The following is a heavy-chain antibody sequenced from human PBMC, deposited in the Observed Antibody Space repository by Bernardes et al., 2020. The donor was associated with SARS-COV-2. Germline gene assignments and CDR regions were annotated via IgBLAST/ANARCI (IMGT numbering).Heavy chain of an antibody. CDR2: IKSKTDGGTT. CDR1: GFTFSNAW. V-gene: IGHV3-15*01. CDR3: TTGSYLYCSSTSCIKRFDP. J-gene: IGHJ5*02. Sequence: GGSLRLSCAASGFTFSNAWMSWVRQAPGKGLEWVGRIKSKTDGGTTDYAAPVKGRFTISRDDSKNTLYLQMNSLKTEDTAVYYCTTGSYLYCSSTSCIKRFDPWGQGTLVTVSS. D-gene: IGHD2-2*01.